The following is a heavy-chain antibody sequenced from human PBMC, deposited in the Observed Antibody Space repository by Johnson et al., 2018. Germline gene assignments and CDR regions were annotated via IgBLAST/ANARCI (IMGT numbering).Heavy chain of an antibody. D-gene: IGHD4-23*01. V-gene: IGHV3-23*04. J-gene: IGHJ3*01. Sequence: VQLVESGGGLVQPGDSLRLSCAGSGFTFDTCVMTWVRQAPGKGLEWVSSIAATGTSTYYADSVKGRFTISRDNAKKTVHLQMNSRWAEESAVYYCVREFVGGSHRHTDGFDLWGQGTVVTVSS. CDR3: VREFVGGSHRHTDGFDL. CDR2: IAATGTST. CDR1: GFTFDTCV.